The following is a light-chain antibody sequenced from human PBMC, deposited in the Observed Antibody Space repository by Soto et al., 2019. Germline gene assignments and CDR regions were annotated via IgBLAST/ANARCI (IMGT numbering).Light chain of an antibody. CDR1: QDIKNY. CDR2: DAS. CDR3: QQYYSNPLT. Sequence: DIQITQSPSSLSASVGDIVTITCQASQDIKNYLNWYQQKSGKAPKLLIYDASDLETGVPSRFSGSGSGTDFTLTISSLKAEDVEVYYCQQYYSNPLTFGGGTQVDIK. V-gene: IGKV1-33*01. J-gene: IGKJ4*01.